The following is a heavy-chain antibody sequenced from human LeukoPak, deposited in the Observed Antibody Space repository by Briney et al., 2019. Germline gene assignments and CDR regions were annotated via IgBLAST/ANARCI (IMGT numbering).Heavy chain of an antibody. J-gene: IGHJ4*02. V-gene: IGHV3-23*01. CDR1: GGSFSGDY. D-gene: IGHD3-3*01. CDR3: AKDLYGVVHFFDY. Sequence: ETLSLTCAVYGGSFSGDYWSWIRQAPGKGLEWFSGISASCGSTYYADSVKCRVTISRDNSKNRLYLQMNSLRDDDTAVYYCAKDLYGVVHFFDYWGQGTLVSVSS. CDR2: ISASCGST.